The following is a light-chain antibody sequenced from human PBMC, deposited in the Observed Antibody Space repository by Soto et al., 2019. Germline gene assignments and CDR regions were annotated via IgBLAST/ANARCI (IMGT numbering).Light chain of an antibody. V-gene: IGKV1-33*01. CDR2: DAS. CDR3: QQYDNLPYT. J-gene: IGKJ2*01. Sequence: DIQMTQSPSSLSASVGDRVTITCQASQDISNYLNWYQQKPGKAPKLLIYDASNLETGVLSRFSGRGSVTDFTFTIRSLQPEDIAIYYCQQYDNLPYTLGQGTKVDIK. CDR1: QDISNY.